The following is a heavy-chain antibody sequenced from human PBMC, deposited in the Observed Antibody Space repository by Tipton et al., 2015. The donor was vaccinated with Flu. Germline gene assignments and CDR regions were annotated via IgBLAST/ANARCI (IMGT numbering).Heavy chain of an antibody. Sequence: TLSLTCTVSGGSISGSSYYWVWIRQPPGKGLGWIGSIYYSGSIYYNPSLKSRVTISADTSKNQFSLKLSSVTAADTAVYYCARRNVVVVPAPDYWGQGTLVTVSS. D-gene: IGHD2-15*01. CDR3: ARRNVVVVPAPDY. V-gene: IGHV4-39*01. J-gene: IGHJ4*02. CDR2: IYYSGSI. CDR1: GGSISGSSYY.